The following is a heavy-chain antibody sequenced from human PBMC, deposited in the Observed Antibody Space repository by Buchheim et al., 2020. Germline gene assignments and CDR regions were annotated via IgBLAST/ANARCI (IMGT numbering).Heavy chain of an antibody. V-gene: IGHV3-7*01. J-gene: IGHJ4*02. CDR3: ANAPAAAGIY. Sequence: EVQLVESGGGLVQPGGSLRLSCAASGFTFSTHWMTWVRQAPGKGLEWLANIKPDGSQKQYVESVKGRFTISRDNAKNSLSLQMNSLRAEDTAVYYCANAPAAAGIYWGQG. D-gene: IGHD6-13*01. CDR1: GFTFSTHW. CDR2: IKPDGSQK.